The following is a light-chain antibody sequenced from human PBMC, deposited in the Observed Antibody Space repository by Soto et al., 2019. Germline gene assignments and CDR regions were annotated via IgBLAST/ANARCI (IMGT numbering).Light chain of an antibody. V-gene: IGLV1-44*01. Sequence: QPFLPQPPPPSGPPGRRSTTPFSETTSKFGSNTVNWYQQLPGTAPKLLIYSNNQRPSGVPDRFSGSKSGTSASLAISGLQSEDEADYYCAAWDDSLNVLYVFGTGTKVTVL. CDR1: TSKFGSNT. J-gene: IGLJ1*01. CDR3: AAWDDSLNVLYV. CDR2: SNN.